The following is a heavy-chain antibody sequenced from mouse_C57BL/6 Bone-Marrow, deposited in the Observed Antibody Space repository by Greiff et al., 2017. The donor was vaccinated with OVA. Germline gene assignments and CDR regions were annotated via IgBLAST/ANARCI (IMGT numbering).Heavy chain of an antibody. CDR1: GFHIKDYY. CDR3: ARDCYYVDY. Sequence: VQLQQSGAELVKPGASVKLSCTASGFHIKDYYMNWVKQRTEKGLEWIGRIDPEDGETKYAQKFKGKATITADPSSNTAYLQLSSLTSEDTAVYYCARDCYYVDYWGQGTTLTVSS. CDR2: IDPEDGET. V-gene: IGHV14-2*01. J-gene: IGHJ2*01.